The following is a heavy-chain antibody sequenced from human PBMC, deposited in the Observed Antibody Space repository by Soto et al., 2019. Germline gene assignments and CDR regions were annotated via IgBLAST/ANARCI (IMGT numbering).Heavy chain of an antibody. CDR1: GFDFSYYW. Sequence: GGSLRLSCVTSGFDFSYYWIHWIRQAPGKGLVWVSRIDPDGTTTNYADSVKGRFTVSRDNAKDTAYLQMDSLTADDTALYYRTRGLRPSSAGTGAYWGPGTLVTVSS. CDR2: IDPDGTTT. D-gene: IGHD1-1*01. J-gene: IGHJ1*01. V-gene: IGHV3-74*01. CDR3: TRGLRPSSAGTGAY.